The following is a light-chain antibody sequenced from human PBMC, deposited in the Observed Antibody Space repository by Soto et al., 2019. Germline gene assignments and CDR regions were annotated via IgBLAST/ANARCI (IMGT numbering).Light chain of an antibody. V-gene: IGLV1-47*03. CDR2: RNN. CDR1: SSNIGSNY. CDR3: AAWDDSLSGWV. J-gene: IGLJ3*02. Sequence: QSVLTQPPSASGTPGQRVTISCSGSSSNIGSNYVYWYQQLPGTDPKLLIYRNNQRPSGVPDRFSGSKSGTSASLAISGLWSEDEADYYCAAWDDSLSGWVFGGGTKLTVL.